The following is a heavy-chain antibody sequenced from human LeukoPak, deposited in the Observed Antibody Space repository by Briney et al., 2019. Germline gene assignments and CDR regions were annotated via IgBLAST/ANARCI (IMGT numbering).Heavy chain of an antibody. CDR2: IYYSGSI. V-gene: IGHV4-59*08. CDR1: GGSISSYY. J-gene: IGHJ3*02. D-gene: IGHD2-21*02. Sequence: SETLSLTCTVSGGSISSYYWSWIRQPPGKGLEWIGYIYYSGSINYNPSLKSRVTISVDTSKNQFSLKLSSVTAADTAVYYCARHLTDLNIGGDSSTKRRNDAFDIWGQGTMVTVSS. CDR3: ARHLTDLNIGGDSSTKRRNDAFDI.